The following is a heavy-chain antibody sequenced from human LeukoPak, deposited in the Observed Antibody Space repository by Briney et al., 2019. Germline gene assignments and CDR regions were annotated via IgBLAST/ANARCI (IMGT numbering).Heavy chain of an antibody. V-gene: IGHV4-38-2*02. J-gene: IGHJ5*02. CDR3: ARKVPAAIGKYNWFDP. Sequence: SETLSLTCTVSGYSISSGYYWGWIRQPPGKGLEWIGSIYHIGSTYYNPSLKSRVPISVDTSKNKLPLKLRPVTDADTAVYYCARKVPAAIGKYNWFDPWGQGTLVTVSS. CDR2: IYHIGST. D-gene: IGHD2-2*02. CDR1: GYSISSGYY.